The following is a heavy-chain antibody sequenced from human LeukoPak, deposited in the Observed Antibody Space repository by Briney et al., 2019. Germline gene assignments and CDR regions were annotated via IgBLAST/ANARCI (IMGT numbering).Heavy chain of an antibody. D-gene: IGHD2-15*01. CDR1: GGTFSSYA. V-gene: IGHV1-69*13. J-gene: IGHJ4*02. Sequence: VASVKVSCKASGGTFSSYAISWVRQAPGQGLEWMGGIIPIFGTANYAQKFQGRVTITADESTSTAYMELSSLRSEDTAVYYCARTAAADLSYFDYWGQGTLVTVSS. CDR2: IIPIFGTA. CDR3: ARTAAADLSYFDY.